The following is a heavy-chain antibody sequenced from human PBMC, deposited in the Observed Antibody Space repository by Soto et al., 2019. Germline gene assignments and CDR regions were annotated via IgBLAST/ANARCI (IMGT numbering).Heavy chain of an antibody. V-gene: IGHV4-31*03. CDR2: IYDSGST. Sequence: SETLSLTCTVSGGSISSGGYYWIWIRQRPGKGLDWIGYIYDSGSTYYNPSLKSRVTVSVDTSTTQFSLKLSSMTAADTAVYYCAREPLTQAHCSGGSCYQNWYFDLWGRGTLVTVS. CDR3: AREPLTQAHCSGGSCYQNWYFDL. CDR1: GGSISSGGYY. J-gene: IGHJ2*01. D-gene: IGHD2-15*01.